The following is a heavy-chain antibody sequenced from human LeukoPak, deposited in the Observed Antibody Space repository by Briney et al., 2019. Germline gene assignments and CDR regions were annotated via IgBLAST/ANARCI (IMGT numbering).Heavy chain of an antibody. D-gene: IGHD6-6*01. J-gene: IGHJ3*02. Sequence: PSETLSLTCTVSGGSISSGDYDWSWIRQPPGKGLEWSGYIYYSGSTYYNPSLKSRVTMSVDTSKNQFSLELSSVTAADTAVYYCARVTYSSSSMSMDGFDIWGQGTMVTVSS. CDR1: GGSISSGDYD. CDR2: IYYSGST. CDR3: ARVTYSSSSMSMDGFDI. V-gene: IGHV4-30-4*08.